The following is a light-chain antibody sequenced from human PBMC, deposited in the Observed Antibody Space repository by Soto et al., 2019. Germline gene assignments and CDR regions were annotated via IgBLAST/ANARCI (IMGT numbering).Light chain of an antibody. Sequence: EIVLTQSPGTLSLSPGERATLSYRASESVGSAYLAWYQKNAGQAPRLLIYGATSRATGIPDRISGSGAGTDITLTISSLEPEDAAVYYCQQYASSPRTFGQGTKLEIK. CDR1: ESVGSAY. CDR2: GAT. J-gene: IGKJ2*01. CDR3: QQYASSPRT. V-gene: IGKV3-20*01.